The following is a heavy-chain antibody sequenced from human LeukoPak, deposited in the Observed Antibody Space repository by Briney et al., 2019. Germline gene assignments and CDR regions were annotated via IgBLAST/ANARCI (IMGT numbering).Heavy chain of an antibody. CDR2: ISGTSTNI. CDR1: GFTFSSYS. Sequence: GGSLRLSCAASGFTFSSYSMNWVRQAPGKGLEWVSYISGTSTNIYYADSVKGRFTISRDNAKNSLYLQLNSLRAEDTAVYYCARSGTTYYYDSSTRIWGQGTMVTVSS. D-gene: IGHD3-22*01. V-gene: IGHV3-48*04. CDR3: ARSGTTYYYDSSTRI. J-gene: IGHJ3*02.